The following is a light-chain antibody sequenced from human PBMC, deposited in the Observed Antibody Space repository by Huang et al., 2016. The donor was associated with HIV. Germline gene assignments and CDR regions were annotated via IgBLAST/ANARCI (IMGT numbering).Light chain of an antibody. V-gene: IGKV4-1*01. CDR3: QQYYSSPFT. CDR1: QSLLYKSENNNFLDNKNF. Sequence: DIVMAQSPDSLPVSLGERATINCKSSQSLLYKSENNNFLDNKNFLAWYQQKPGQPTKLLIYWASTRESGVPDRFSGSGSGTDFTLTISSLQAEDVAVYYCQQYYSSPFTFGGGTKVEIK. CDR2: WAS. J-gene: IGKJ4*01.